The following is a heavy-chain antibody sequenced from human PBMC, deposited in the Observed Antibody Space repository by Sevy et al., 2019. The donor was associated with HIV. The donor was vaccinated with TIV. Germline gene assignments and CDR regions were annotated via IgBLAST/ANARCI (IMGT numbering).Heavy chain of an antibody. Sequence: ETLSLTCTVSGGSISSSNYYWGWIHQPPGKGLEWIANIYYTGSTYYNPSLKSRVTIFADTSKNQFSLKLSSVTAADTAVYYCARQMHYYDSAGYYHWDYWGQGTLVTVSS. CDR1: GGSISSSNYY. CDR3: ARQMHYYDSAGYYHWDY. J-gene: IGHJ4*02. CDR2: IYYTGST. V-gene: IGHV4-39*01. D-gene: IGHD3-22*01.